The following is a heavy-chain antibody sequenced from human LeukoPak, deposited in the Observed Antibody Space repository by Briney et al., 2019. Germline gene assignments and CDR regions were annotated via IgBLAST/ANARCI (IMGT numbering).Heavy chain of an antibody. CDR3: ARKGYYDSSGYYSQYYYYGMDV. D-gene: IGHD3-22*01. Sequence: ASVKVSCKASGYTFTTYGISWVRQAPGQGLEWMGWISTYNGNTIYAQKLQGRVTMTADTSTSTAYMKLRSLRSDDTAVYYCARKGYYDSSGYYSQYYYYGMDVWGQGTTVTVSS. V-gene: IGHV1-18*01. J-gene: IGHJ6*02. CDR1: GYTFTTYG. CDR2: ISTYNGNT.